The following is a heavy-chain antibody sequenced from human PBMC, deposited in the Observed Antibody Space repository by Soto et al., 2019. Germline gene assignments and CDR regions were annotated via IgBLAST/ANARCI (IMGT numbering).Heavy chain of an antibody. J-gene: IGHJ4*02. Sequence: EVQLVESGGGLVQPGGSLRLSCATSGFTFSNCWMTWVRQAPGKGLEWVANINQDGSEKYYVDSVKGRFTISRDNAKNSLVLQMNSLRAEDTALYYCASGGGFLIDYWGQGALVTVSS. CDR1: GFTFSNCW. CDR2: INQDGSEK. V-gene: IGHV3-7*01. D-gene: IGHD3-16*01. CDR3: ASGGGFLIDY.